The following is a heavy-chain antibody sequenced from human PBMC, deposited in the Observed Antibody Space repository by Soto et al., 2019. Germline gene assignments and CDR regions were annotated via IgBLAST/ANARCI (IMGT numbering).Heavy chain of an antibody. D-gene: IGHD2-15*01. Sequence: GGSLRLSCAASGFTFSSYAMSWVRQAPGKGLEWVSAISGSGGSTYYADSVKGRFTISRDNSKNTLYLQMNSLRAEDTAVYYCAKDSPASASLGYCSGGSCLPANPPPALWYWGQGTLVTVSS. J-gene: IGHJ4*02. CDR3: AKDSPASASLGYCSGGSCLPANPPPALWY. CDR2: ISGSGGST. CDR1: GFTFSSYA. V-gene: IGHV3-23*01.